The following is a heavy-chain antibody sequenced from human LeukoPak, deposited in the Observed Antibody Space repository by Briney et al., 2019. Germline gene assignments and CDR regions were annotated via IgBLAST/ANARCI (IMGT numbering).Heavy chain of an antibody. J-gene: IGHJ4*02. CDR3: ARHLSGWYADY. D-gene: IGHD6-19*01. CDR2: IYPDDSDT. Sequence: GESLKISCNGSGYSFTNYWIGWVRQMPGKGMEWMGIIYPDDSDTRYSPSFQGQVTISADKSISTAYLQWDSLKASDTAIYYCARHLSGWYADYWGQGTLVTVSS. CDR1: GYSFTNYW. V-gene: IGHV5-51*01.